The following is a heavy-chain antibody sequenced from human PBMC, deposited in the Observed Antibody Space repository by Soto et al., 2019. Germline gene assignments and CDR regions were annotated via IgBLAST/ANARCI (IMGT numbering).Heavy chain of an antibody. Sequence: ASVKVSCKASGYTFTSYTISWVRQAPGQGLEWMGRIIPILGIANYAQKFQGRVTITADKSTSTAYMELSSLRSEDTAVYYCASYYYGSGTSFDYWGQGTLVTVSP. CDR1: GYTFTSYT. J-gene: IGHJ4*02. V-gene: IGHV1-69*02. CDR2: IIPILGIA. D-gene: IGHD3-10*01. CDR3: ASYYYGSGTSFDY.